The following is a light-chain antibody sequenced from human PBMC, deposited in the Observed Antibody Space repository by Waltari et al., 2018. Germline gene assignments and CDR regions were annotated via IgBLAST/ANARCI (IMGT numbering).Light chain of an antibody. CDR2: SNA. J-gene: IGLJ2*01. V-gene: IGLV1-44*01. Sequence: QSVLTQPPSASGTPGQRVTISCSGGSSTIGSNIVNWYKQVPGTAPQLLIYSNAQRPSGVPDRFSGSKSGTSASLAISGLQSDDEADYYCAAWDDSLHAVLFGGGTKLTAL. CDR1: SSTIGSNI. CDR3: AAWDDSLHAVL.